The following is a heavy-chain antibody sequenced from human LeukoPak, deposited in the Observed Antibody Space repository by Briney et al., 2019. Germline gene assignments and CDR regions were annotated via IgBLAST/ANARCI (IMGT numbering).Heavy chain of an antibody. CDR1: GGSFSGYY. D-gene: IGHD6-6*01. Sequence: SETLSLTCAVYGGSFSGYYWSWIRQPPGKGLEWIGEINHSGSTNYNPSLKSRVTISVDTSKNQFSLKLSSVTAADTAVYYCARAPALYSSSSRSWNDYWGQGTLVTVSS. J-gene: IGHJ4*02. V-gene: IGHV4-34*01. CDR2: INHSGST. CDR3: ARAPALYSSSSRSWNDY.